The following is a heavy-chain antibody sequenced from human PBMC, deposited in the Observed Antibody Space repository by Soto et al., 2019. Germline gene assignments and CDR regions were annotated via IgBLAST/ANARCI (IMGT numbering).Heavy chain of an antibody. CDR2: IYPGDSDT. J-gene: IGHJ6*03. Sequence: PGESLKISCKGSGYSFTSYWIGWVRQMPGKGLEWMGIIYPGDSDTRYSPSFQGQVTISADKSISTAYLQWSSLKASDTAMYYCARRSVYCSSTSCYEKQKRFYYMDVWGKGTTVTVSS. CDR3: ARRSVYCSSTSCYEKQKRFYYMDV. CDR1: GYSFTSYW. D-gene: IGHD2-2*01. V-gene: IGHV5-51*01.